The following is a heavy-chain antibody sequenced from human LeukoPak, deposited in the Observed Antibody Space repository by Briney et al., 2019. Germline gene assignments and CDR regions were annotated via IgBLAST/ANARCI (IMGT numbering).Heavy chain of an antibody. Sequence: SVTVSCKASGGTFSSYGISWLRQAPGQGLEWMGGIIPIFREAVYAQKFKSRVNMSTDESTSTAYMEVPSLRSDYSAVYYSARDECGGDSCGLTSGFDPWGQGTMVTVSS. CDR3: ARDECGGDSCGLTSGFDP. CDR1: GGTFSSYG. CDR2: IIPIFREA. V-gene: IGHV1-69*05. D-gene: IGHD2-21*01. J-gene: IGHJ5*02.